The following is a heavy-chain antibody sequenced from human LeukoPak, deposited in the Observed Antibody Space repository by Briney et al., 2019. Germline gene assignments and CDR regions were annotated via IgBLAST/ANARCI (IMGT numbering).Heavy chain of an antibody. CDR2: IRSSGVDT. J-gene: IGHJ4*02. CDR3: AKGINSGSYYYFDY. D-gene: IGHD1-26*01. Sequence: GGPLRLSCAASGFTFSTYAMNWVRQAPGKGLEWVSSIRSSGVDTYYADSVEGRFTISRDNSKNTLYLQMNSLRVEDTAIYYCAKGINSGSYYYFDYWGQGTLATVSS. V-gene: IGHV3-23*01. CDR1: GFTFSTYA.